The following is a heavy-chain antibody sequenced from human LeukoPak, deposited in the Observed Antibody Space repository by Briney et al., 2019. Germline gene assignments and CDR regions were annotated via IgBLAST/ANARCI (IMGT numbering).Heavy chain of an antibody. D-gene: IGHD1-1*01. CDR2: ISYSGKT. J-gene: IGHJ4*02. CDR3: VRVGRSLHWNPDF. CDR1: GGSMSNYY. Sequence: PSETLPLTCTVSGGSMSNYYWGYIRQPPGKGLEWIGFISYSGKTNCNPSLKSRVTQSVDMSKNQFSLKLTSVTAADTAVYYCVRVGRSLHWNPDFWGLGTLVTVSS. V-gene: IGHV4-59*01.